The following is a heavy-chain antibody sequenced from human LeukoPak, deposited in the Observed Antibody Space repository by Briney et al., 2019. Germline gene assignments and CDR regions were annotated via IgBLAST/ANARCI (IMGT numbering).Heavy chain of an antibody. CDR2: IYYSWST. Sequence: PSETLSLTCTVSGGSISGYYWSWIRQPPGKGPELDGYIYYSWSTNYNPSLKSRVTISVDTSKNQFPLKMNSVTAADTAVYYCASLASSGWSHCDYWGQGTLVTVSS. D-gene: IGHD6-19*01. CDR1: GGSISGYY. V-gene: IGHV4-59*08. CDR3: ASLASSGWSHCDY. J-gene: IGHJ4*02.